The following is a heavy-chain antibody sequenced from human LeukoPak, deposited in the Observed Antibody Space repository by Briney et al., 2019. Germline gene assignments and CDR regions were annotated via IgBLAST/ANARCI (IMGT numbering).Heavy chain of an antibody. J-gene: IGHJ4*02. CDR3: ATHAMQPYCSGRYGDHVFDY. CDR1: GGSISSSNW. CDR2: IYHSGST. V-gene: IGHV4-4*02. D-gene: IGHD3-10*01. Sequence: PSGTLSLTRAVSGGSISSSNWWSWVRTPPGKGLEWTGEIYHSGSTNYNPSPKSRVTTSADKSKKQFSLKLSTATAAHTAVYYWATHAMQPYCSGRYGDHVFDYWGQGTLVTVSS.